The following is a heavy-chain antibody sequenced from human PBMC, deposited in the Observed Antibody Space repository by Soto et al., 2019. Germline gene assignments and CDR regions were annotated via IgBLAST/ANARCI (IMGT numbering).Heavy chain of an antibody. J-gene: IGHJ6*04. CDR2: IYYSGST. CDR3: ARDIWKDGSGSYYDYYYYGMDV. Sequence: SETLSLTCTVSGGSISSGGYYWSWIRQHPGKGLEWIGYIYYSGSTYYNPSLKSRVTISVDTSKNQFSLKLSSVTAADTAVYYCARDIWKDGSGSYYDYYYYGMDVWGKGATVTVSS. V-gene: IGHV4-31*03. CDR1: GGSISSGGYY. D-gene: IGHD3-10*01.